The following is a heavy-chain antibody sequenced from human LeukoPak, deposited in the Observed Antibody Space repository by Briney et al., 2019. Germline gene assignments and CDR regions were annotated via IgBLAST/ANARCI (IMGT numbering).Heavy chain of an antibody. D-gene: IGHD2-21*01. Sequence: TLKLSCKPSGYTFSEYDVNCVRQAPGQGLEWMGWMNPTSGDTGYAQKFKGRVTMTRSMSRNTAYMELSRLRSEDTAVYFCARVVMKAFYYYYMDVWGKGATIIISS. J-gene: IGHJ6*03. CDR3: ARVVMKAFYYYYMDV. CDR2: MNPTSGDT. CDR1: GYTFSEYD. V-gene: IGHV1-8*01.